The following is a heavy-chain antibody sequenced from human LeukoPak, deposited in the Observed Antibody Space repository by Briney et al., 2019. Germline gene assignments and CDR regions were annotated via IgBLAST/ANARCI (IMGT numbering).Heavy chain of an antibody. D-gene: IGHD3-10*01. Sequence: GGSLRLSCAASGFTFSNAWMSWVRQAPGKGLEWVGRIKSKTDGGTTDYAAPVKGRFTISRDDSKNTLYLQMNSLKTEDTAVYYCTTDVEGYGSGSYYYYFDYWGQGTLVTVSS. CDR1: GFTFSNAW. J-gene: IGHJ4*02. CDR3: TTDVEGYGSGSYYYYFDY. CDR2: IKSKTDGGTT. V-gene: IGHV3-15*01.